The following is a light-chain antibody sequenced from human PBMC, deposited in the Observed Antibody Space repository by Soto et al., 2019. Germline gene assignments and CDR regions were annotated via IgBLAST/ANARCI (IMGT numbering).Light chain of an antibody. V-gene: IGKV1-5*01. CDR2: DAS. CDR3: QQYNTYST. CDR1: QNIRNL. J-gene: IGKJ5*01. Sequence: DIQMSQSPSTLSASVGASVTITCRASQNIRNLLAWYQQKPGKAPNPLIYDASSLKSGVPSRFSGSGSGTEFTLTISSLQPDDFATYYCQQYNTYSTFGQGTRLEIK.